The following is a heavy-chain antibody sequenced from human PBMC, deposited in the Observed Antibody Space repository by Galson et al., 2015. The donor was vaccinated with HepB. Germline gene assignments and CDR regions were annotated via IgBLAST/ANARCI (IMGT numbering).Heavy chain of an antibody. D-gene: IGHD6-6*01. CDR3: VKGYSSSSPFDY. Sequence: SLRLSCAASGFTFSSYAMHWVRQAPGKGLEYVSAISSNGGSTYYADSVKGRFTISRDNSKNTLYLQMSSLRAEDTAVYYCVKGYSSSSPFDYWGQGTLVTVSS. V-gene: IGHV3-64D*06. J-gene: IGHJ4*02. CDR2: ISSNGGST. CDR1: GFTFSSYA.